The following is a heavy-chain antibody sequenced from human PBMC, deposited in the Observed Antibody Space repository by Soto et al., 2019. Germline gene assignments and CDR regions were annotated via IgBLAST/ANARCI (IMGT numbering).Heavy chain of an antibody. CDR1: GYTFTSYD. CDR3: ARRLQVIAARWDPMNNWFDP. Sequence: QVQLVQSGAEVKKPGASVKVSCKASGYTFTSYDINWVRQATGQGLEWMGWMNPNSGNTGYAQKFQGRVTMTRNTSISTAYMELSSLRSEDTAVYYCARRLQVIAARWDPMNNWFDPWGQGTLVTVSS. V-gene: IGHV1-8*01. D-gene: IGHD6-6*01. J-gene: IGHJ5*02. CDR2: MNPNSGNT.